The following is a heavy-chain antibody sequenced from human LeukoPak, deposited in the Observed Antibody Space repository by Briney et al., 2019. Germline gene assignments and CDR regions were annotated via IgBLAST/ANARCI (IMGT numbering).Heavy chain of an antibody. V-gene: IGHV7-4-1*02. J-gene: IGHJ5*02. Sequence: ASVKVSCKASGYTFTSYAMNWVRQAPGQGLEWMGWINTNTGNPTYAQGFTGRFVFSLDTSVSTAYLQISSLKAEDTAVYYCARFPSPLYDSSPFNWFDPWGQGTLVTVSS. D-gene: IGHD3-22*01. CDR2: INTNTGNP. CDR1: GYTFTSYA. CDR3: ARFPSPLYDSSPFNWFDP.